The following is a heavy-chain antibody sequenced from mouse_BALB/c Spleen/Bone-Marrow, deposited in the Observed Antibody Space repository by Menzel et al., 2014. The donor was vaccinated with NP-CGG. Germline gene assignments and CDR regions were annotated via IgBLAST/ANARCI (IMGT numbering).Heavy chain of an antibody. V-gene: IGHV5-4*02. CDR3: ARDSYYYGSSYWYFDV. CDR1: GFTFSDYY. CDR2: ISDGGSYT. Sequence: EVQLQQSGGGLVKPGGSLKLSCAASGFTFSDYYMYWVRQTPEKGLEWVATISDGGSYTYYPDSVKGRFTISRDNAKNSLYLQMTSLKSEDTAMYYCARDSYYYGSSYWYFDVWSAGTTVTVSS. J-gene: IGHJ1*01. D-gene: IGHD1-1*01.